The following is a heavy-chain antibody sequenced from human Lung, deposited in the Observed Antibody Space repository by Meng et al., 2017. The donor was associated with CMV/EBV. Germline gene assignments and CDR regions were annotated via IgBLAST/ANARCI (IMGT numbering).Heavy chain of an antibody. CDR2: VNPVSDDT. D-gene: IGHD6-19*01. CDR1: GYTFSGFY. Sequence: VQLVQSGAEVKMPGASLKISCQASGYTFSGFYMNWARQAPGHGLEWLGRVNPVSDDTHYAQKFVGRLTVTRGATINTAFMELTSLRPDDTAVYYCAKSSDNGWSSWGPGTLVTVSS. CDR3: AKSSDNGWSS. J-gene: IGHJ4*01. V-gene: IGHV1-2*06.